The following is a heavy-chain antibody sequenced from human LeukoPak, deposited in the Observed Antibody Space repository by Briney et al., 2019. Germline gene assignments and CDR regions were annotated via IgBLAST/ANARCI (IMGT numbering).Heavy chain of an antibody. J-gene: IGHJ4*02. D-gene: IGHD6-13*01. V-gene: IGHV4-4*07. CDR2: IYTSGST. CDR3: ARHRGDKQQLKY. Sequence: SETLSLTCTVSGGSIRNYYWSWIRQPAGKGLEWIGRIYTSGSTDYNPSLKSRVTMSVDTSKNQFSLKLSSVAAADTAVYYCARHRGDKQQLKYWGQGTLVTVSS. CDR1: GGSIRNYY.